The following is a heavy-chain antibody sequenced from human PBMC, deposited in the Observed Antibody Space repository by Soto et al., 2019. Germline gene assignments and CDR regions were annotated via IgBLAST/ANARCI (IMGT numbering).Heavy chain of an antibody. Sequence: PSDPLPLTFTASGRTTRSGGYNWSWMRQPTGKGLEWIGYIYYSGYNYNNPSLKSRVTMSVDTSKNLFSLKLSSVTAADTAVYYCARSDNYVPFEYWGQGTLVTVSS. J-gene: IGHJ4*02. V-gene: IGHV4-30-4*02. CDR2: IYYSGYN. D-gene: IGHD4-4*01. CDR1: GRTTRSGGYN. CDR3: ARSDNYVPFEY.